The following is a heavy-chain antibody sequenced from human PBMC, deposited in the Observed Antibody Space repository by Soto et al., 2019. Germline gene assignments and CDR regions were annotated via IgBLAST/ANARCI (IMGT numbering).Heavy chain of an antibody. CDR1: GFTFSSYW. CDR3: ARDWESANLFDDY. Sequence: PGGSLRLSCAASGFTFSSYWMSWVRQAPGKGLEWVANIKQDGSEKYYVDSVKGRFTISRDNAKNSLYLQMNSLRAEDTAVYYCARDWESANLFDDYWGQGTLVTVSS. D-gene: IGHD3-3*01. V-gene: IGHV3-7*05. J-gene: IGHJ4*02. CDR2: IKQDGSEK.